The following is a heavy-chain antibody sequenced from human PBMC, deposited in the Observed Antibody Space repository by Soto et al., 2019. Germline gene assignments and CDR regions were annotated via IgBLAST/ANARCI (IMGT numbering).Heavy chain of an antibody. CDR3: AKLRDFVVLPAGILDY. CDR1: GLTFSSYA. J-gene: IGHJ4*02. Sequence: GGSLRLSCAASGLTFSSYAISWIRLYTEKGLEWVSVISGGGDSTYYTPSVKGRFTISRDDFKNTLYLQMNSLRTEDTAIYYCAKLRDFVVLPAGILDYWGPGTLVTVSS. CDR2: ISGGGDST. V-gene: IGHV3-23*01. D-gene: IGHD2-8*01.